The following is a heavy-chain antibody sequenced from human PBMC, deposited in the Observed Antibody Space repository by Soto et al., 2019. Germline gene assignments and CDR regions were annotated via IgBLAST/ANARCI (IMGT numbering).Heavy chain of an antibody. V-gene: IGHV3-15*01. CDR3: TTDPGGPGLTSLGYCSGGSCTASNYYYGMDV. D-gene: IGHD2-15*01. CDR1: GFTFSNAW. CDR2: IKSKTDGGTT. Sequence: PGGSLRLSCAASGFTFSNAWMSWVRQAPGKGLEWVGRIKSKTDGGTTDYAAPVKGRFTISRDDSKNTLYLQMNSLKTEDTAVYYCTTDPGGPGLTSLGYCSGGSCTASNYYYGMDVWGQGTTVTVSS. J-gene: IGHJ6*02.